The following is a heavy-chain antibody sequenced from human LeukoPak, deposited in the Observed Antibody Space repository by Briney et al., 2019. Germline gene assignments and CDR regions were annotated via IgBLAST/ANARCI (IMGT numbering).Heavy chain of an antibody. J-gene: IGHJ5*02. CDR3: VRPIRGRDNNWFDP. CDR2: IYYSGST. Sequence: SETLSLTCTVSGGSISSYYWGWIRQPPGKGLEWIGSIYYSGSTYYNPSLKSRVTISVDTSKNQFSLKLSSVTAADTAVYYCVRPIRGRDNNWFDPWGQGTLVTVSS. V-gene: IGHV4-39*01. CDR1: GGSISSYY. D-gene: IGHD3-3*02.